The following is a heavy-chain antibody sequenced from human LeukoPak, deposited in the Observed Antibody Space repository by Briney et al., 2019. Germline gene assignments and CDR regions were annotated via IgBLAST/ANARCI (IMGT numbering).Heavy chain of an antibody. CDR3: AKALYWYFDL. CDR1: GFTFSSYS. D-gene: IGHD3-3*02. V-gene: IGHV3-21*01. J-gene: IGHJ2*01. CDR2: ISSSSSYI. Sequence: KSGGSLRLSCAASGFTFSSYSMNWVRQAPGKGLEWVSSISSSSSYIYYADPVKGRFTISRDNAKNSLYLQMNSLRAEDTAVYYCAKALYWYFDLWGRGTLVTVSS.